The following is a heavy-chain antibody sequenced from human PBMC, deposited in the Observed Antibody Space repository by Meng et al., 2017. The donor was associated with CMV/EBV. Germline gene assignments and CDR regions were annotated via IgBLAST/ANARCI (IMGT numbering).Heavy chain of an antibody. CDR2: IYWYDDN. J-gene: IGHJ4*02. D-gene: IGHD5-18*01. Sequence: QSTQEVCGPTLVKPTQTLTLTFAFSGFSLSYSGVGVGCIRQPPGKALVCLAFIYWYDDNRDSPSLKSRLTITKDTFKNQVVLTMTNMDTVDTARYYCAHRGSYGYHGYWGQGTLVTVSS. V-gene: IGHV2-5*01. CDR1: GFSLSYSGVG. CDR3: AHRGSYGYHGY.